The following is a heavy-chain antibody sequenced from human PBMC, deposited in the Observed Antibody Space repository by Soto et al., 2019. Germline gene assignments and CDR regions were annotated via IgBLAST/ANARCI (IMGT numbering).Heavy chain of an antibody. D-gene: IGHD1-26*01. CDR3: ARVMGGIVGASSFYGLDV. V-gene: IGHV5-51*01. Sequence: GESLKISCKGSGYPFSNYFIAWVRQMPGKGLEWMGVTSPGGSDRRYSPSFQGHVTFSADESISTAFLQWRSLKVSDTALYFCARVMGGIVGASSFYGLDVWGQGTTVTVSS. J-gene: IGHJ6*02. CDR1: GYPFSNYF. CDR2: TSPGGSDR.